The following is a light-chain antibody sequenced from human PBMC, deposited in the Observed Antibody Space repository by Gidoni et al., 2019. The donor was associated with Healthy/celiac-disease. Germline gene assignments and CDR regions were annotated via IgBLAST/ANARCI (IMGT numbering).Light chain of an antibody. V-gene: IGKV4-1*01. J-gene: IGKJ5*01. Sequence: DIVMNQSPDSLAVSLGERATINCKSSPSVLYSSNNKNYLAWYQQNPGQPPKLLIYWASTRESGVPYRFRGSWSGTDCTLTISSLQAEDVSVYYCQQYYSTPRSTFGQGTRLEIK. CDR3: QQYYSTPRST. CDR1: PSVLYSSNNKNY. CDR2: WAS.